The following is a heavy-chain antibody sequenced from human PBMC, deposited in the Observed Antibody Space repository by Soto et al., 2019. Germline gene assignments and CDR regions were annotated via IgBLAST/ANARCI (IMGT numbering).Heavy chain of an antibody. CDR2: ISWNSGSI. CDR3: TKGPFVTCPHNYFDS. J-gene: IGHJ4*02. V-gene: IGHV3-9*01. CDR1: GFTFGDYA. Sequence: EVQLVESGGGLVQPGRSLRLSCAASGFTFGDYAMHWVRQAPGKGLEWVAGISWNSGSIVYADSVKGRFTISRDNAKNSLYLQMNSLRAEDTALYYCTKGPFVTCPHNYFDSWGQGTLVTVSS. D-gene: IGHD2-21*02.